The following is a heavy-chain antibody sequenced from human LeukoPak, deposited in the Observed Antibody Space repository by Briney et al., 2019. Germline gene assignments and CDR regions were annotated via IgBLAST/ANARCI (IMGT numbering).Heavy chain of an antibody. CDR3: ARLRRMLVTSSAPADAFDI. Sequence: GGSLKISFKGSGCRFTSYWIGWVRRMPGKGVEGMGIIYPGDSDTRYSPSFQDQVTISADKSISTAYLQWSSLKASDTAMYYCARLRRMLVTSSAPADAFDIWGQGTMVTVSS. D-gene: IGHD4-23*01. V-gene: IGHV5-51*01. CDR1: GCRFTSYW. CDR2: IYPGDSDT. J-gene: IGHJ3*02.